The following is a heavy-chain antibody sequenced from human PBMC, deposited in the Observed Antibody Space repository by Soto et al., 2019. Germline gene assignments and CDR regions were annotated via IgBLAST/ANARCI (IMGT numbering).Heavy chain of an antibody. CDR2: IRSKSNSYAT. Sequence: EVQLVESGEGLVQPGGSLKLSCAVSGFTFSGSAMHWVRQASGKGLEWVVRIRSKSNSYATAYAASVKGRFTISRDDSKNTAYLQMISLKTADTAVYYCTRGYGDYVRDYWGQGTLVTVSS. V-gene: IGHV3-73*01. D-gene: IGHD4-17*01. J-gene: IGHJ4*02. CDR1: GFTFSGSA. CDR3: TRGYGDYVRDY.